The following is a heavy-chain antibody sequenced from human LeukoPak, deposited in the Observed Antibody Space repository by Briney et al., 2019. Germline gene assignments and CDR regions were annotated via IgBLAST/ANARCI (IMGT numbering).Heavy chain of an antibody. CDR1: GFTFSSYA. CDR2: ISGSGGST. J-gene: IGHJ4*02. D-gene: IGHD3-22*01. CDR3: AKDRFYYYDSSGYQDY. Sequence: PGGSLRLSCAASGFTFSSYAMSWVRQAPGKGLEWVSAISGSGGSTYYADSVKGRFTISRDNSKNTLYLQMNILRAEDTAVYYCAKDRFYYYDSSGYQDYWGQGTLVTVSS. V-gene: IGHV3-23*01.